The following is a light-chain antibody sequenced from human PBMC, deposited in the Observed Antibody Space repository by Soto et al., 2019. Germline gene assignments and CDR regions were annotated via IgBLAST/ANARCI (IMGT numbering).Light chain of an antibody. Sequence: QSVLTQPASVSGSPGQSITISCTGTSSDVGGYNYVSWYQQHPGKAPKLMIFEVSNRPSGVSYRFSGSKSGNTASLTISGLQAEDEADYYCSSYTSSNTVGVFGGGTKLTVL. V-gene: IGLV2-14*01. CDR3: SSYTSSNTVGV. CDR2: EVS. CDR1: SSDVGGYNY. J-gene: IGLJ3*02.